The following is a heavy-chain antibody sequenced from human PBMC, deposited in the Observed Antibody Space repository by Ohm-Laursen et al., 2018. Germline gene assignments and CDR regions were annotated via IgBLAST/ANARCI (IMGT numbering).Heavy chain of an antibody. D-gene: IGHD3-3*01. CDR1: GGSISSYY. Sequence: GTLSLTCTVSGGSISSYYWSWIRQPPGKGLEWIGYIYYSGSTNYNPSLKSRVTISVDTSKNQFSLKPSSVTAADTAVYYCARATKLRFLEDPDYGMDVWGQGTTVTVSS. CDR3: ARATKLRFLEDPDYGMDV. J-gene: IGHJ6*02. CDR2: IYYSGST. V-gene: IGHV4-59*01.